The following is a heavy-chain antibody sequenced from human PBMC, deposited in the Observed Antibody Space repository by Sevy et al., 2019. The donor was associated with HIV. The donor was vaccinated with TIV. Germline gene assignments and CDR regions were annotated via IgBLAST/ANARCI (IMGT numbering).Heavy chain of an antibody. D-gene: IGHD3-10*01. V-gene: IGHV1-46*01. Sequence: ASVKVSCKASGYTFTSYYIHWVRQAPGQGLEWMGRMNPSGGSTSYALRFQDRVTMTRETSTSTVYMDLSSLRSEDTAVYYCARDSKGSFDYWGQGTLVTVSS. J-gene: IGHJ4*02. CDR2: MNPSGGST. CDR3: ARDSKGSFDY. CDR1: GYTFTSYY.